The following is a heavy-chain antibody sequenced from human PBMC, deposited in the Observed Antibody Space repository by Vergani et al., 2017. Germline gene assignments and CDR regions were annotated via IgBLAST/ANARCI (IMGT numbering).Heavy chain of an antibody. J-gene: IGHJ4*02. CDR2: VFYNGAT. V-gene: IGHV4-39*02. Sequence: QLRLQESGPRQVTPSETLSLTCTVSGCSISDSNYYWGWIRQSPGKAVEWLATVFYNGATQYNPSLKSRVTISIDRSKNQFFLRLTSVTAADTAVYYCARELRNGYTDRPVVGDYWGQGSLVTVSS. CDR1: GCSISDSNYY. D-gene: IGHD5-18*01. CDR3: ARELRNGYTDRPVVGDY.